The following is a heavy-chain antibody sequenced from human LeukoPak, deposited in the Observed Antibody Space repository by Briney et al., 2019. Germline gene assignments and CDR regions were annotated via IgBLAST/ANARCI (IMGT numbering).Heavy chain of an antibody. V-gene: IGHV4-59*12. Sequence: SETLSLTCTVSGGSISSYYWSWIRQPPGKGLEWIGYIYYSGSTNYNPSLKSRVTISVATSKNQCSLKLSSVTAEDTAVYYWARDLRSMVRGVITTYYYYGMDVWGQGTTVTVSS. CDR2: IYYSGST. CDR1: GGSISSYY. D-gene: IGHD3-10*01. J-gene: IGHJ6*02. CDR3: ARDLRSMVRGVITTYYYYGMDV.